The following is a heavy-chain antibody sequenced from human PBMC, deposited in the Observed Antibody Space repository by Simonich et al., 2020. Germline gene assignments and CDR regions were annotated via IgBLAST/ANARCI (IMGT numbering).Heavy chain of an antibody. V-gene: IGHV3-9*01. J-gene: IGHJ4*02. CDR1: GFTFDDYA. D-gene: IGHD2-15*01. CDR2: ISWNSGSI. CDR3: AKDMGYCSGGSCYYFDY. Sequence: EVQLVESGGGLVQPGRSLRLSCAASGFTFDDYAMHWVRKAQGKGLEWGSGISWNSGSIGYADSVKGRFTISRDNAKNSLYLQMNSLRAEDTALYYCAKDMGYCSGGSCYYFDYWGQGTLVTVSS.